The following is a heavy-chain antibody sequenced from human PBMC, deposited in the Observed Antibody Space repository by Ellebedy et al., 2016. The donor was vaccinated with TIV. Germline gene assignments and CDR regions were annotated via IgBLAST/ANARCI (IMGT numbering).Heavy chain of an antibody. V-gene: IGHV3-9*03. J-gene: IGHJ5*02. CDR3: ARGGGSRAYWVNWFDP. Sequence: PGGSLRLSCAVSGLTFHDYAMHWVRQAPGKGLEWVSGISWISGSIGYADSVKGRFTISRDNAKNSRYLQMNSLRAEDMALYYCARGGGSRAYWVNWFDPWGQGTLVTVSS. CDR1: GLTFHDYA. D-gene: IGHD2-8*02. CDR2: ISWISGSI.